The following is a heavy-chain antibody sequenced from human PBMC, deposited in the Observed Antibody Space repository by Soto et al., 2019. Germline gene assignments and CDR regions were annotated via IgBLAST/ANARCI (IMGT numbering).Heavy chain of an antibody. CDR2: IIPILGTA. J-gene: IGHJ3*02. V-gene: IGHV1-69*13. CDR1: GGTFSSYA. D-gene: IGHD1-26*01. CDR3: ARSNRIVGATRDAFDI. Sequence: SVKVSCKASGGTFSSYALSWVRQAPGQGLEWMGGIIPILGTANYAQKFQGRVTITADESTSTAYMELSSLRSEDTAVYYCARSNRIVGATRDAFDIWGPGTMVPVS.